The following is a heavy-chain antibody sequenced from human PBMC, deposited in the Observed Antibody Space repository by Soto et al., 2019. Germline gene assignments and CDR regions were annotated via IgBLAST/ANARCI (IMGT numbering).Heavy chain of an antibody. V-gene: IGHV6-1*01. CDR2: TYYRSNWYT. D-gene: IGHD6-13*01. J-gene: IGHJ4*02. Sequence: SQTLSLTCAISGDSVSTNSATWDWIRQSPSRGLEWLGRTYYRSNWYTDYAVSVKGRITISPDTSNNQLSLQLNSVTPEDTAVYYCARGDDKYSSTWFIDYWGLGTLVTVSS. CDR1: GDSVSTNSAT. CDR3: ARGDDKYSSTWFIDY.